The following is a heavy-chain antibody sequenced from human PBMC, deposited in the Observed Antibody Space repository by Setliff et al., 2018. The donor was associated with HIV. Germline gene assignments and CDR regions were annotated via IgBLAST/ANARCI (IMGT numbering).Heavy chain of an antibody. Sequence: SETLSLTCTVSGGSMNSYYWSWIRQPPGKGLEWIGYISTTGSTSYSPSLKSRVSISVDTAKRQFSLHLTSVTAADTAVYYCATLSGPVDHWGQGTLVTVSS. V-gene: IGHV4-4*09. J-gene: IGHJ4*02. CDR2: ISTTGST. CDR3: ATLSGPVDH. CDR1: GGSMNSYY. D-gene: IGHD3-3*01.